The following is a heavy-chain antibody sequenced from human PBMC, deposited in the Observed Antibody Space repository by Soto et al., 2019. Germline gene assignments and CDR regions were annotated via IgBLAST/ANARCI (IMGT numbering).Heavy chain of an antibody. CDR2: IYPGGSDT. CDR3: AASIFYYGMDV. Sequence: PGESLKISCKGSGYNFTNYWIGWVRQMPGKGPEWMGIIYPGGSDTKYNPSFQGQVTISADKSITTTYLQWSSLKASATAIYYCAASIFYYGMDVWGQGTTVTVSS. CDR1: GYNFTNYW. J-gene: IGHJ6*02. V-gene: IGHV5-51*01.